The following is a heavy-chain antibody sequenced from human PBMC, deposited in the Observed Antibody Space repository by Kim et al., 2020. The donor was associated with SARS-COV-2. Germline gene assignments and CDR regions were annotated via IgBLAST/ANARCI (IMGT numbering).Heavy chain of an antibody. D-gene: IGHD2-15*01. J-gene: IGHJ2*01. V-gene: IGHV4-4*02. CDR3: ARATILRWYFDL. CDR2: IYHSGST. CDR1: GGSISSSNW. Sequence: SETLSLTCSVSGGSISSSNWWSWVRQPPGKGLEWIGEIYHSGSTNYNPSLKSRVTISVDKSKNQFSLKLSSVTAADTAVYYCARATILRWYFDLWGRGTLVTVSS.